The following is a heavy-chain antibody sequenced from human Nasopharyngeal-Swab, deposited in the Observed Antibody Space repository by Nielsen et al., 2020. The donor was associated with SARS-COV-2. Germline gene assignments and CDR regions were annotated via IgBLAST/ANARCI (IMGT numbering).Heavy chain of an antibody. V-gene: IGHV3-7*01. J-gene: IGHJ4*02. Sequence: GESLKISCAASGFPFRNHYITWVRQPPGKGLEWVANVRQDAREQFYADSVKGRFTISRDNAKNTVSLQMNSLRREDTAVYYCAKEEVPNDYWGQGTLVTVSS. CDR3: AKEEVPNDY. CDR1: GFPFRNHY. CDR2: VRQDAREQ.